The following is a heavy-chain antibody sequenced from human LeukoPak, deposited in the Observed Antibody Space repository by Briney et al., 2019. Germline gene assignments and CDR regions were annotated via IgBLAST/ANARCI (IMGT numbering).Heavy chain of an antibody. CDR2: INPNSGGT. CDR3: ARALTGSSWHGY. V-gene: IGHV1-2*02. D-gene: IGHD6-13*01. J-gene: IGHJ4*02. Sequence: ASVKVSCKASGYTFTGYYMRWVRQATGQGLEWMGWINPNSGGTNYAQKFQGRVTMTRDTSISTAYMELSRLRSDDTAVYYCARALTGSSWHGYWGQGTLVTVSS. CDR1: GYTFTGYY.